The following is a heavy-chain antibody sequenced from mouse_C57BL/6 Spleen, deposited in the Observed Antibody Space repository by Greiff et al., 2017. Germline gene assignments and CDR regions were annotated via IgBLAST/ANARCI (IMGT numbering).Heavy chain of an antibody. V-gene: IGHV5-4*01. D-gene: IGHD4-1*02. CDR2: ISDGGSYT. Sequence: EVQLVESGGGLVKPGGSLKLSCAASGFTFSSYAMSWVRQTPEKRLEWVATISDGGSYTYYPDNVKGRFTISRDNAKNNLYLQMSHLKSEDTAMYYCARDNWDAFDYWGQGTTLTVSS. CDR1: GFTFSSYA. J-gene: IGHJ2*01. CDR3: ARDNWDAFDY.